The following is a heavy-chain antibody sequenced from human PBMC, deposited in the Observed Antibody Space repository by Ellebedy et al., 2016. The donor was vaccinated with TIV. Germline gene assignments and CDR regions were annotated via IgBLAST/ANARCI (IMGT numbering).Heavy chain of an antibody. CDR1: GGTFSSYA. CDR3: ARAPRIAVGRAFDI. V-gene: IGHV1-69*13. J-gene: IGHJ3*02. Sequence: SVKVSXKASGGTFSSYAISWVRQAPGQGLEWMGGIIPIFGTANYAQKFQGRVTITADESTSTAYMELSSLRSEDTAVYYCARAPRIAVGRAFDIWGQGTMVTVSS. D-gene: IGHD6-19*01. CDR2: IIPIFGTA.